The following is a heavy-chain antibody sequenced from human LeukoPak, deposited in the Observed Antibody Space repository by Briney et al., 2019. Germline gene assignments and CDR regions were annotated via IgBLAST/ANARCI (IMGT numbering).Heavy chain of an antibody. J-gene: IGHJ4*02. CDR1: GFTFSSYW. D-gene: IGHD5-12*01. CDR2: IKQDGSEK. V-gene: IGHV3-7*01. CDR3: ATKDGYDFDY. Sequence: GGSLRLSCVASGFTFSSYWMHWVRQAPGKGLEWVANIKQDGSEKYYVDSVKGRFTISRDNAKNSLFLQMNSLRAEDTAVYYCATKDGYDFDYWGQGTLVTVS.